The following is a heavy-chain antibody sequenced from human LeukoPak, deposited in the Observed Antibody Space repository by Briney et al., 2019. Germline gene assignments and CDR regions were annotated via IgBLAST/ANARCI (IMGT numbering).Heavy chain of an antibody. CDR3: AKDLGNGYLYYYYGMDV. D-gene: IGHD5-18*01. CDR1: GFTFSSYG. V-gene: IGHV3-30*18. CDR2: ISYDGSNK. J-gene: IGHJ6*02. Sequence: GGSLRLSCAASGFTFSSYGMHWVRQAPGKGQEWVAVISYDGSNKYYADSVKGRFTISRDNSKNTLYLQMNSLRAEDTAVYYCAKDLGNGYLYYYYGMDVWGQGTTVTVSS.